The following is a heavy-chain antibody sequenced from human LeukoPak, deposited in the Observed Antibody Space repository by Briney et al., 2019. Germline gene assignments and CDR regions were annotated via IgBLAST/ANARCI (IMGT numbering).Heavy chain of an antibody. J-gene: IGHJ4*02. D-gene: IGHD3-10*01. CDR3: ARGYGGPSWFGGIDY. Sequence: ASVKVSCKASGFTFTGYYIHWLRQAPGQGLEWMGWINPNSGGTHYAQKFQGRVTMTRDTSISAAYMELSRLRSDDTAVYYCARGYGGPSWFGGIDYWGQGTLVTVSS. V-gene: IGHV1-2*02. CDR1: GFTFTGYY. CDR2: INPNSGGT.